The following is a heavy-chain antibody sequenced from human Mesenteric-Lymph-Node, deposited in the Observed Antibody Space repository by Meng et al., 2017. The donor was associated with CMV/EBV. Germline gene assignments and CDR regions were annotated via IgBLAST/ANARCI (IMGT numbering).Heavy chain of an antibody. V-gene: IGHV1-8*01. CDR1: GYTFINYD. CDR2: MNPKSGNT. D-gene: IGHD3-10*01. Sequence: SCKASGYTFINYDINRVRQATGHGLEWMGWMNPKSGNTGYAQKLQGRVTMTRDTSIDTAYLELTSLGSDDTAVYYCARWFKGIGADYWGQGTLVTVSS. J-gene: IGHJ4*02. CDR3: ARWFKGIGADY.